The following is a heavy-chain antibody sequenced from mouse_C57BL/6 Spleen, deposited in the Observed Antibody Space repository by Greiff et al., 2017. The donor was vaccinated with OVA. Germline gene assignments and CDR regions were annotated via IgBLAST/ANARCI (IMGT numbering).Heavy chain of an antibody. CDR2: IRSKSNNYAT. Sequence: EVMLVESGGGLVQPKGSLKLSCAASGFSFNTYAMNWVRQAPGKGLEWVARIRSKSNNYATYYADSVKDRLPISRDDSESMLYLQMNNLKTEDTAMYYGVRHGWTGDAMDYWGQGTSVTVSS. J-gene: IGHJ4*01. CDR3: VRHGWTGDAMDY. V-gene: IGHV10-1*01. D-gene: IGHD2-3*01. CDR1: GFSFNTYA.